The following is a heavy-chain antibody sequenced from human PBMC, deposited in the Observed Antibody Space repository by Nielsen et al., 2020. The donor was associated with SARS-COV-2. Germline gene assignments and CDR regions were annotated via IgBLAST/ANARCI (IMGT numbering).Heavy chain of an antibody. D-gene: IGHD3-10*01. Sequence: ALVKVSCKASGYTFTSYAMNWVRQATGQGLEWMGWINTNTGNPTYAQGFTGRFVFSLNTSVSTAYLQISSLQAEDTAVYYCAKDYGYYYGSIGYWGQGTLVTVSS. J-gene: IGHJ4*02. V-gene: IGHV7-4-1*02. CDR3: AKDYGYYYGSIGY. CDR2: INTNTGNP. CDR1: GYTFTSYA.